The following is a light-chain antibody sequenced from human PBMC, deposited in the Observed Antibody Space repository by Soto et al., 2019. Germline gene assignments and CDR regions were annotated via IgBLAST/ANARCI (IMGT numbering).Light chain of an antibody. Sequence: QSALTQPASVSGSPGQSITISCTGTSSDVGGYNYVSWYQQHPGKAPKLMNYDVSNRPSGVSNRFSGSKSGNTASLTISGLQAEAEADYYCSSYTSSSPWVFGTGTKLTVL. CDR1: SSDVGGYNY. CDR2: DVS. CDR3: SSYTSSSPWV. J-gene: IGLJ1*01. V-gene: IGLV2-14*01.